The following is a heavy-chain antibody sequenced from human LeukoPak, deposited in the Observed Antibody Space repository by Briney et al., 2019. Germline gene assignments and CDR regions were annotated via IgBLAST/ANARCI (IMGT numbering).Heavy chain of an antibody. Sequence: PGGSLRLSCAASGFTFRTYGMHWVRQAPGKGLEWVAFMRYDGSNEYYADSVKGRFTISRDNSKNTLYLQMNSLRAEDTAVYYCASRRGSPGFDYWGQGTLVTVSS. CDR2: MRYDGSNE. V-gene: IGHV3-30*02. D-gene: IGHD3-10*01. J-gene: IGHJ4*02. CDR3: ASRRGSPGFDY. CDR1: GFTFRTYG.